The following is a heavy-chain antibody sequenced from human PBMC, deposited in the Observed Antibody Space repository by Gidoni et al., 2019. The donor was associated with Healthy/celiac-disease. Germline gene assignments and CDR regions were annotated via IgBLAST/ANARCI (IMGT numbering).Heavy chain of an antibody. D-gene: IGHD3-10*01. J-gene: IGHJ6*02. Sequence: QVQLVESGGGVVQPGRSLRLSCAASGFTFRSYAMHWVRQDPGKGLEWVAVISYDGSNKYYADSVKVRFTISRDNSKNTLYLQMNSLRAEDTAVYYCAKDVKGGRVRGVITYYYYGMDVWGQGTTVTVSS. V-gene: IGHV3-30*18. CDR2: ISYDGSNK. CDR1: GFTFRSYA. CDR3: AKDVKGGRVRGVITYYYYGMDV.